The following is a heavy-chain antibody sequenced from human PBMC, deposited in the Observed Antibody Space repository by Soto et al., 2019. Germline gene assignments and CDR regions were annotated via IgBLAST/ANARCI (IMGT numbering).Heavy chain of an antibody. V-gene: IGHV1-2*02. CDR3: ARGRYYYDSSGYDQEYSFDY. CDR1: GYSFTGYY. Sequence: ASVKVSCKASGYSFTGYYMHWVRQAPGQGLEWMGWINPNSGSTNNAQKFQGRVTMTRDTSISTAYMELSRLRSDETAVYYCARGRYYYDSSGYDQEYSFDYWGQRTLVTVSS. CDR2: INPNSGST. J-gene: IGHJ4*02. D-gene: IGHD3-22*01.